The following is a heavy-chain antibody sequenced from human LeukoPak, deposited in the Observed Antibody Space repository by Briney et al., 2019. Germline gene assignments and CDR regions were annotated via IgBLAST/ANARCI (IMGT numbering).Heavy chain of an antibody. V-gene: IGHV1-8*01. CDR2: MNPNSGNT. CDR3: ARDDGITIFGVAANWFDP. Sequence: ASVKVSCKASGYTFTSYDINWVRQATGQGLEWMGWMNPNSGNTGYAQKFQGRVTMTRNTSISTAYMELSSLRSEDTAVYYCARDDGITIFGVAANWFDPWGRGTLVTVSS. CDR1: GYTFTSYD. J-gene: IGHJ5*02. D-gene: IGHD3-3*01.